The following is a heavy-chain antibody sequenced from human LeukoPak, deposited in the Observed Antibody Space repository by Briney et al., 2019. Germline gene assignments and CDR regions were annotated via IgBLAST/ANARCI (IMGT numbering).Heavy chain of an antibody. Sequence: PGGSLRLSCAASGFILSTFDMNWVRQAPGKGLEWVSFISGSDSSIYYADSVKGRFTISRDNARNELYLQMSSLRAEDTAVYYCARGGLGVPLDYWGQGTLVTVSS. V-gene: IGHV3-48*01. CDR1: GFILSTFD. D-gene: IGHD2-8*01. J-gene: IGHJ4*02. CDR2: ISGSDSSI. CDR3: ARGGLGVPLDY.